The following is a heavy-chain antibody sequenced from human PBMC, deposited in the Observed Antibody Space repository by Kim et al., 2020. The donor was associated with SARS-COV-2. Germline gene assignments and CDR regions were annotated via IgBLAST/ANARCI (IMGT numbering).Heavy chain of an antibody. D-gene: IGHD3-10*01. V-gene: IGHV1-2*06. J-gene: IGHJ6*02. CDR2: INPNSGGT. Sequence: ASVKVSCKASGYTFTGYYMHWVRQAPGQGLEWMGRINPNSGGTNYAQKFQGRVTMTRDTSISTAYMELSRLRSDDTAVYYCARGGITMVRGVSGPYYYYGMDVWGQGTTVTVSS. CDR3: ARGGITMVRGVSGPYYYYGMDV. CDR1: GYTFTGYY.